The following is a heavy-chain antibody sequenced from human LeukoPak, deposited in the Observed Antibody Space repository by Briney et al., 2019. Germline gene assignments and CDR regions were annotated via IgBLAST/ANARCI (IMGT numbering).Heavy chain of an antibody. CDR3: AKDTDGAAAGTAWGH. J-gene: IGHJ4*02. V-gene: IGHV3-9*01. CDR2: ISWNSGSI. CDR1: GFTFDDYA. D-gene: IGHD6-13*01. Sequence: GRSLRLSCAASGFTFDDYAMHWVRQAPGKGLEWVSGISWNSGSIGCADSVKGRFTISRDNAKNSLYLQMNSLRAEDTALYYCAKDTDGAAAGTAWGHWGQGTLVTVSS.